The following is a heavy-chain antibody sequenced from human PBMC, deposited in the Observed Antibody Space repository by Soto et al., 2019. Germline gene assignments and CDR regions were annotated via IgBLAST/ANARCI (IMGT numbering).Heavy chain of an antibody. CDR3: ARDKGLPMTGTVYYSGMDV. Sequence: EVQLVESGGGLVQPGGSLRLSCAASGFIFSSYGMNWVRQAPGKGLEWVSYISSSSSTIYYVDSVKGRFTISRDNAKNSLYLQMNSLRDEDTAVYYCARDKGLPMTGTVYYSGMDVWGQGPTVTVAS. V-gene: IGHV3-48*02. D-gene: IGHD6-19*01. J-gene: IGHJ6*02. CDR1: GFIFSSYG. CDR2: ISSSSSTI.